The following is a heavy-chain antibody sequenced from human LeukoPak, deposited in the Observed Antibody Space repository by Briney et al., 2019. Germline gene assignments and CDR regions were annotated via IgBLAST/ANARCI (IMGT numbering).Heavy chain of an antibody. Sequence: ASVKVSCKASGGTFSSYAISWVRQAPGQGLEWMGWINTNTGNPTYAQGFTGRFVFSLDTSVSTAYLQISSLKAEDTAVYYCARGPELWFGELLLDYWGQGTLVTVSS. CDR2: INTNTGNP. J-gene: IGHJ4*02. CDR3: ARGPELWFGELLLDY. CDR1: GGTFSSYA. D-gene: IGHD3-10*01. V-gene: IGHV7-4-1*02.